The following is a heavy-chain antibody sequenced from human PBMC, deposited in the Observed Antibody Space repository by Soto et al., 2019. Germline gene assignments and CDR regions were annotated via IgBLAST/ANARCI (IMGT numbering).Heavy chain of an antibody. CDR3: AKDLHALGLLPIDY. CDR2: ISGSGGST. V-gene: IGHV3-23*01. CDR1: GFTFSSYA. Sequence: GSLRLSCAASGFTFSSYAMSWVRQAPGKGLEWVSAISGSGGSTYYADSVKGRFTISRDNSKNTLYLQMNSLRAEDTAGYYCAKDLHALGLLPIDYWGQGTLVTVSS. D-gene: IGHD3-22*01. J-gene: IGHJ4*02.